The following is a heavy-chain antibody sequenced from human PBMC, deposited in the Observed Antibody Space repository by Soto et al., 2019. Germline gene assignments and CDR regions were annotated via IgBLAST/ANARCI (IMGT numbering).Heavy chain of an antibody. J-gene: IGHJ5*02. D-gene: IGHD3-22*01. V-gene: IGHV1-69*06. CDR3: ARKPVRDYSDSSGSFDP. Sequence: ASVKLSCKASGYTFTSYAMALLRQAPGQGLEWMGWINPNSGTANYAQKFQGRVTITADKSTSTAYMELSSLRSEDTAVYYCARKPVRDYSDSSGSFDPWGQGTLVTVSS. CDR1: GYTFTSYA. CDR2: INPNSGTA.